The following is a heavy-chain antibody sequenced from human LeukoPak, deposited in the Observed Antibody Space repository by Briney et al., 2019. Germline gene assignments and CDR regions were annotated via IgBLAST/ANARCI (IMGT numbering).Heavy chain of an antibody. CDR2: INSEGSIT. CDR1: GFTFSSSW. D-gene: IGHD5-12*01. Sequence: GGSLRLSCAASGFTFSSSWMRWVRHAPGKGLVWVSRINSEGSITTYADSVKGRFTISRDNAKNTLYLQMNSLRAEDTDVYYCAKRSDYDRFPDYWGQGTLVTVSS. CDR3: AKRSDYDRFPDY. V-gene: IGHV3-74*01. J-gene: IGHJ4*02.